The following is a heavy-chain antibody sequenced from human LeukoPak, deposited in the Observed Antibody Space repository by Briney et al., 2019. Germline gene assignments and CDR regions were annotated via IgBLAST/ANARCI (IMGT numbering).Heavy chain of an antibody. V-gene: IGHV4-61*02. CDR3: AREGYYDSSGYTLFDY. Sequence: SETLSLTCTVSGGSISSGSYCWSWLRQPAGTGLEWIGRIYTSGSTNYNPSLKSRVTISVDTSKNQFSLKLSSVTAADTAVYYCAREGYYDSSGYTLFDYWGQGTLVTVSS. CDR1: GGSISSGSYC. D-gene: IGHD3-22*01. J-gene: IGHJ4*02. CDR2: IYTSGST.